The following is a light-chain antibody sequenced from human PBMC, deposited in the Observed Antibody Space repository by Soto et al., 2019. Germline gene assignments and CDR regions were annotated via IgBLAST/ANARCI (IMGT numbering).Light chain of an antibody. V-gene: IGKV3-20*01. Sequence: EIVLTQSPGTLSLSPGERATLSCSASQSVSSSYLAWYQQKPGQAPMLLIYGASSRATGIPDRFSGSGSGTDFPLTINRLEPEDFAVYYCQQYGSSGYTFGQGTKLEIK. J-gene: IGKJ2*01. CDR3: QQYGSSGYT. CDR1: QSVSSSY. CDR2: GAS.